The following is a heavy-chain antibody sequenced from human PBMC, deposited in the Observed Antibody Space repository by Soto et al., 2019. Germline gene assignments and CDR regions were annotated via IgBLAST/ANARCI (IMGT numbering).Heavy chain of an antibody. D-gene: IGHD1-1*01. CDR3: ARVERGTATTVVDAFDI. CDR1: GGSVNSGNYY. Sequence: QVQLQQWGAGLLKPSETLSLTCAVFGGSVNSGNYYWSWIRQPPGKGLEWIGEMSHSGGTHFNPSLKSRVTISVDTSKNQFSLKMSPVTAADTALYYCARVERGTATTVVDAFDIWGPGTMGTVSS. CDR2: MSHSGGT. V-gene: IGHV4-34*01. J-gene: IGHJ3*02.